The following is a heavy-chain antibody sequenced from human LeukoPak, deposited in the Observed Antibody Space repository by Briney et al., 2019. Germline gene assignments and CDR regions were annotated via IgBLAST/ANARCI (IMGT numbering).Heavy chain of an antibody. J-gene: IGHJ4*02. CDR1: GFTFSDYS. CDR3: ARAPMVRGVITSFDQ. D-gene: IGHD3-10*01. V-gene: IGHV3-48*02. Sequence: GGSLRLSCAASGFTFSDYSMSWVRQAPGKGLEWVSYISSSSSTIYYADSVRGRLTISRDNAENSLYLQMNSLRDEDTAVYYCARAPMVRGVITSFDQWGQGTLVTVPS. CDR2: ISSSSSTI.